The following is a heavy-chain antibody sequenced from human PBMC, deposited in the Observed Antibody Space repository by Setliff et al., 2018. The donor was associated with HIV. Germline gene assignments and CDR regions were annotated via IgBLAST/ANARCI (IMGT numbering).Heavy chain of an antibody. Sequence: PSETLSLTCVVSGGSFSGYSWSWIRQSPGKGLEWIGEISQSGTTHYNPSLKRRVTISEDTSKSQLSMKLTSVAAADTAIYYCARGKGGIDGPVEFDNWGQGTPVTVS. CDR1: GGSFSGYS. D-gene: IGHD1-1*01. V-gene: IGHV4-34*01. CDR3: ARGKGGIDGPVEFDN. J-gene: IGHJ4*02. CDR2: ISQSGTT.